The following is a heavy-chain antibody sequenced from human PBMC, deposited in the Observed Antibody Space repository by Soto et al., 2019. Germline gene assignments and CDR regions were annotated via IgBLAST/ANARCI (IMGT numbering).Heavy chain of an antibody. J-gene: IGHJ6*03. V-gene: IGHV3-7*01. CDR2: IKQDGSEK. D-gene: IGHD6-6*01. CDR1: GFTFSSYW. Sequence: GGSLRLSCAASGFTFSSYWMSWVRQAPGKGLEWVANIKQDGSEKYYVDSVKGRFTISRDNAKNSLYLQMNSLRAEDTAVYYCARERQQLVPKYYYYMDVWGKGTKVTVSS. CDR3: ARERQQLVPKYYYYMDV.